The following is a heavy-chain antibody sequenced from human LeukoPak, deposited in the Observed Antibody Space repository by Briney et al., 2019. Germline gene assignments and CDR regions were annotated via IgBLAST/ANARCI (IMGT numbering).Heavy chain of an antibody. CDR1: GFIFSTYG. Sequence: GGSLRLSCAASGFIFSTYGMHWVRQAPGKGLEWVAFIRYDGSTKYYADSVKGRFTISRDNSKNTLYLQMNSLRAEGTAVYYCAKDFSLYYYDSSGYGSTLNCWGQGTMVTVSS. D-gene: IGHD3-22*01. CDR3: AKDFSLYYYDSSGYGSTLNC. J-gene: IGHJ3*01. CDR2: IRYDGSTK. V-gene: IGHV3-30*02.